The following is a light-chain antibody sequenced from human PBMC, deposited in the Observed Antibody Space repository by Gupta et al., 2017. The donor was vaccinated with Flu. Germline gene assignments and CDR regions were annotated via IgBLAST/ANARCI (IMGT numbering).Light chain of an antibody. CDR2: EVT. V-gene: IGLV2-8*01. CDR3: SSYAGGNTFV. Sequence: SVTISCTGASSDVGRYNFVSGDQEHPDKAPKLIIYEVTKRPSGVPDRFSGSKSGNTASLTVSGLQAEDEADYYCSSYAGGNTFVFGTGTRVTVL. J-gene: IGLJ1*01. CDR1: SSDVGRYNF.